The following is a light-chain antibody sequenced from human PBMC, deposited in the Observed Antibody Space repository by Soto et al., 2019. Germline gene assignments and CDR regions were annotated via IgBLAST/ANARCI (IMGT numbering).Light chain of an antibody. V-gene: IGKV3-20*01. CDR3: QQYGSSSKT. CDR2: GAS. CDR1: QTVSSNY. Sequence: EIVLTQSPDTLSLSPGERATLYCRASQTVSSNYLAWYQQRPGQAPRLLVYGASSRAIGIPDRFSGSGSGTDFTLTITGLEFGDSAVYYCQQYGSSSKTFGQGTKVEIK. J-gene: IGKJ1*01.